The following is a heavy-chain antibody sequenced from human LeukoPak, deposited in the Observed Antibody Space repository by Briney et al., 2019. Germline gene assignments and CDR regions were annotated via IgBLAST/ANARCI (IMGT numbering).Heavy chain of an antibody. D-gene: IGHD6-13*01. CDR2: ISAYNGNT. CDR1: GYTFTSYG. J-gene: IGHJ4*02. Sequence: ASVKVSCKASGYTFTSYGISWVRQAPGQGLEWMGWISAYNGNTNYAQKLQGRVTMTTDTSTSTAYMELRSLRSDDTAVSYCARLYSSSWWDYFDYWGQGTLVTVSS. V-gene: IGHV1-18*01. CDR3: ARLYSSSWWDYFDY.